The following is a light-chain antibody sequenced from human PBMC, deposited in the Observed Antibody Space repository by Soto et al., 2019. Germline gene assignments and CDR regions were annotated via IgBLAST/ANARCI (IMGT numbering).Light chain of an antibody. CDR2: KAS. Sequence: DIQMTHSPSTLSASVVDRVTITFRASQSVTTWLAWYQQKPGKAPKLLIYKASNLESGLPSRFTGSGSGTEFTLTISSLQSDDFATYYCQQYSTYPITFGQGTRLEIK. V-gene: IGKV1-5*03. CDR1: QSVTTW. J-gene: IGKJ5*01. CDR3: QQYSTYPIT.